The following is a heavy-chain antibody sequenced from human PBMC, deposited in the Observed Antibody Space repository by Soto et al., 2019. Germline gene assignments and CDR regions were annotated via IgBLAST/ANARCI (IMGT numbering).Heavy chain of an antibody. CDR3: ARGEWLATIKPYFAY. V-gene: IGHV4-59*01. CDR2: IYYSGST. D-gene: IGHD5-12*01. J-gene: IGHJ4*02. Sequence: PSETLSLTYTVSGGSMSSYYWSWIRQSPGKGLEWIGYIYYSGSTNYNPSLKSRVAISLDTSKNQFSLMLSSVTAADTAVYYCARGEWLATIKPYFAYWGQGTLVTVSS. CDR1: GGSMSSYY.